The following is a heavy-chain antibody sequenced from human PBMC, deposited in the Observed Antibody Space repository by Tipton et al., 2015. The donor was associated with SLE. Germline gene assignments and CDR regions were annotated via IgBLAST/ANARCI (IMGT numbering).Heavy chain of an antibody. J-gene: IGHJ4*02. Sequence: TLSLTCTVSGGSISSGGYYWSWIRQPAGKGLEWIGRFYTSGSTNYNPSLKSRVTISVDTPKNQFSLKLSSVTAADTAVYYCARGVGATGYFDYWGQGTLVTVSS. D-gene: IGHD1-26*01. CDR1: GGSISSGGYY. CDR3: ARGVGATGYFDY. V-gene: IGHV4-61*02. CDR2: FYTSGST.